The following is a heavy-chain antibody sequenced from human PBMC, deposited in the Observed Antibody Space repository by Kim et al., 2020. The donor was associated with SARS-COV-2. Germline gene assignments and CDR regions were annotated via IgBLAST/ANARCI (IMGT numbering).Heavy chain of an antibody. D-gene: IGHD6-19*01. J-gene: IGHJ4*02. CDR3: ARQYSSGRYGAHFDY. Sequence: PALKSRVTISVDTSKTQFSLKLSSVTAADTAVYYCARQYSSGRYGAHFDYWGQGTLVTVSS. V-gene: IGHV4-59*08.